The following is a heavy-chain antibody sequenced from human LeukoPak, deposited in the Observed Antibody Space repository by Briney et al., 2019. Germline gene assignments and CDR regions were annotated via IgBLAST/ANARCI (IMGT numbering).Heavy chain of an antibody. CDR2: IYHSGST. V-gene: IGHV4-39*01. CDR3: ARLSSWYFDL. CDR1: GGSISSSSYY. J-gene: IGHJ2*01. Sequence: PSETLSLTCTVSGGSISSSSYYWGWIRQPPGKGLEWIGSIYHSGSTYYNPSLKSRVTISVDTSKNQFSLKLSSVTAADTAVYYCARLSSWYFDLWGRGTLVTVSS. D-gene: IGHD6-6*01.